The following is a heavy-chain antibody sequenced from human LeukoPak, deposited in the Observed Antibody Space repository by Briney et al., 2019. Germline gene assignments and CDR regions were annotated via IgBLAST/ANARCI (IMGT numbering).Heavy chain of an antibody. CDR1: GFTFSSYW. J-gene: IGHJ6*03. CDR2: MKQDGSEK. V-gene: IGHV3-7*01. CDR3: ARDPNSSSSYYYYYYYMDV. Sequence: GGSLRLSCTASGFTFSSYWMSWVRQAPGKGLEWVANMKQDGSEKYYVDSVKGRFTISRDNAKNSLYLQMDSLRAEDTAVYYCARDPNSSSSYYYYYYYMDVWGKGTTVTVSS. D-gene: IGHD6-6*01.